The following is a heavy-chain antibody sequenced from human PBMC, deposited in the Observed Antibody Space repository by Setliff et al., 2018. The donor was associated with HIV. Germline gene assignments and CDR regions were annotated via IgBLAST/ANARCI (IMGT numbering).Heavy chain of an antibody. Sequence: SETLSLTCTLYGGSLTNFWWTWIRQSPGKGLEWIGEIVDSGSTTYNPSLKSRVTISVDTSKNQFSLKLTSVTAADTAVYYCARTLRAAAMGYFDYWGQGTLVTVSS. V-gene: IGHV4-59*08. J-gene: IGHJ4*02. D-gene: IGHD5-18*01. CDR3: ARTLRAAAMGYFDY. CDR1: GGSLTNFW. CDR2: IVDSGST.